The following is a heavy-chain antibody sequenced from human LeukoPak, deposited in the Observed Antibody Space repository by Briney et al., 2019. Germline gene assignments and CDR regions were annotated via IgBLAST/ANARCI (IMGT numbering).Heavy chain of an antibody. CDR2: INPNSGGT. J-gene: IGHJ3*02. Sequence: ASVKVSCKASGYTFTGYYMHWVRQAPGQGLEWMGWINPNSGGTNYAQKFQGRVTMTRNTSISTAYMELSSLRSEDTAVYYCAVNYYDSSGRDDAFDIWGQGTMVTVSS. CDR3: AVNYYDSSGRDDAFDI. D-gene: IGHD3-22*01. CDR1: GYTFTGYY. V-gene: IGHV1-2*02.